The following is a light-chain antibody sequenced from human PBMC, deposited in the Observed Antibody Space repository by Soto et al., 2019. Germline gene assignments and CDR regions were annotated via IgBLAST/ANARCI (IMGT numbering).Light chain of an antibody. CDR3: QKYNSAPRT. Sequence: EIQMTQSPSSLSASVGDRVTITCRASQGISNYLAWYQQKPGKVPKLLIYAASTLQSGVPPRFSGSGSGTDFTLTISSLQTEDVATYYCQKYNSAPRTFGQGTKVHIK. V-gene: IGKV1-27*01. CDR2: AAS. J-gene: IGKJ1*01. CDR1: QGISNY.